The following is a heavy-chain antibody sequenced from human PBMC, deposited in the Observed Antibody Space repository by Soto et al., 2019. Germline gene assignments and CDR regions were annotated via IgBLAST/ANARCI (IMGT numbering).Heavy chain of an antibody. Sequence: QVQLVESGGGVVQPGRSLRLSCAASGFTFSSYGMHWVRQAPGTGLEWVAVIWYDGSNKYYADSVKGRFTISRDNSKNTLYMQMNSLRAEDTAVYYCASEGRSVATSDYWGQGTLVTVSS. CDR1: GFTFSSYG. D-gene: IGHD5-12*01. CDR3: ASEGRSVATSDY. V-gene: IGHV3-33*01. J-gene: IGHJ4*02. CDR2: IWYDGSNK.